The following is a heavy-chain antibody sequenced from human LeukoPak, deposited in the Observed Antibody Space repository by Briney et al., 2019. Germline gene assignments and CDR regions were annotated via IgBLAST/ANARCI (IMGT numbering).Heavy chain of an antibody. D-gene: IGHD5-24*01. CDR1: GGTFSSYA. CDR3: ASSFRDGYNCDY. J-gene: IGHJ4*02. V-gene: IGHV1-69*04. Sequence: SVKVSCKASGGTFSSYAISWVRQAPGQGLEWMGRIIPILGIANYAQEFQGRVTITADKSTSTAYMELSSLRSEDTAVYYCASSFRDGYNCDYWGQGTLVTVSS. CDR2: IIPILGIA.